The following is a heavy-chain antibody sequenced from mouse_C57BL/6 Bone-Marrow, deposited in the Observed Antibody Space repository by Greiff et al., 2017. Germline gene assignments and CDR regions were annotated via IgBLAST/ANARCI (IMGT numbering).Heavy chain of an antibody. V-gene: IGHV3-8*01. J-gene: IGHJ1*03. D-gene: IGHD1-1*01. CDR3: ARDGGGITTVVADWYFDV. Sequence: DVKLQESGPGLAKPSQTLSLTCSVTGYSITSDYWNWIRKFPGNKLEYMGYISYSGSTYYNPSLKSRISITRDTSKNQYYLQLNSVTTEDTATYYCARDGGGITTVVADWYFDVWGTGTTVTVSS. CDR2: ISYSGST. CDR1: GYSITSDY.